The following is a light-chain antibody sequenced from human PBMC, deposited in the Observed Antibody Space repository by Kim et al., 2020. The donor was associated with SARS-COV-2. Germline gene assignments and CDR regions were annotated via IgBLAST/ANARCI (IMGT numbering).Light chain of an antibody. CDR1: SSNIGNNY. CDR3: GTWDSSLRRV. V-gene: IGLV1-51*01. J-gene: IGLJ3*02. CDR2: DNN. Sequence: PGQKVTISCSGSSSNIGNNYVSWYQQLPGTAPKLLIYDNNKRPSGIPDRFSGSKSGTSATLGITGLQTGDEADYYCGTWDSSLRRVFGGGTQLIVL.